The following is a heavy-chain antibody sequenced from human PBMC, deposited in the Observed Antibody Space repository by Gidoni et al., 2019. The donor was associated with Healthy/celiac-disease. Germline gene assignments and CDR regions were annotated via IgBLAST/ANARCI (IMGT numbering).Heavy chain of an antibody. CDR3: AKDRYSGYVVFDY. V-gene: IGHV3-23*04. CDR2: MSGSGGST. CDR1: GFTFSSYA. D-gene: IGHD5-12*01. J-gene: IGHJ4*02. Sequence: EVQLVESGGGLVQPGGSLRLSCAASGFTFSSYARSWVRQAPGKGLEWVSAMSGSGGSTYYADSVKGRFTISRDNSKNTLYLQMNSLRAEDTAVYYCAKDRYSGYVVFDYWGQGTLVTVSS.